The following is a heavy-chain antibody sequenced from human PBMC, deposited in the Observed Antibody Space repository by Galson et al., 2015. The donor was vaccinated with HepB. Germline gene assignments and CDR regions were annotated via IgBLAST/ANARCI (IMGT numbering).Heavy chain of an antibody. Sequence: SLRLSCAASGFTSSSYWMSWVRQAPGKGLEWVANIKQDGSEKYYMDSVKGRFTISRDNAKNSLYLQMNSLRAEDTAVYYCAREMVFNSGSYFTGNRGYWGQGTLVTVSS. CDR1: GFTSSSYW. CDR3: AREMVFNSGSYFTGNRGY. V-gene: IGHV3-7*03. CDR2: IKQDGSEK. J-gene: IGHJ4*02. D-gene: IGHD1-26*01.